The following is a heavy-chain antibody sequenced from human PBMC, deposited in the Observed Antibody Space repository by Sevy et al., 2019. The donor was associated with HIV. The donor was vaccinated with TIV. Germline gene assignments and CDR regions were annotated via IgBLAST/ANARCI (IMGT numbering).Heavy chain of an antibody. V-gene: IGHV3-23*01. CDR2: ISGRDTGT. D-gene: IGHD3-22*01. J-gene: IGHJ3*01. Sequence: GGSLRLSCAVSGFTFSNYAMSWVRQAPGKGLEWVSAISGRDTGTFYAASVKARFTISRDNSKNTLYLQMNSLRAEDTALYYCAKDTIVVVGEALDVWGRGTMVTVSS. CDR3: AKDTIVVVGEALDV. CDR1: GFTFSNYA.